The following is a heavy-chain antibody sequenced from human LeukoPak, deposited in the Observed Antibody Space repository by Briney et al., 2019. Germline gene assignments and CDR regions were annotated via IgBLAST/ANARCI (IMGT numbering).Heavy chain of an antibody. D-gene: IGHD6-13*01. CDR2: MNPNSGNT. CDR3: ARLRHRGSSWYLGY. Sequence: ASVKVSCKASGYTFTSYDINWVRQATGQGLEWMGWMNPNSGNTGYAQKFQGRVTITRNTSISTAYMELSSLRSGDTAVYYCARLRHRGSSWYLGYWGQGTLVTVSS. J-gene: IGHJ4*02. V-gene: IGHV1-8*03. CDR1: GYTFTSYD.